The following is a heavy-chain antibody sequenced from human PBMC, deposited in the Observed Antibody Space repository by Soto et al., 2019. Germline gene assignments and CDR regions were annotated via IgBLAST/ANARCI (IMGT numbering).Heavy chain of an antibody. CDR1: GFPFSDYY. V-gene: IGHV3-11*06. Sequence: LRLSCATSGFPFSDYYMSWIRQAPGKGLEWLSHISPKSTYRNYADSVKGRFTISRDNTKSSLFLQMNSLGVEDTAVYYCARGGGGGLFEHWGQGVLVTVS. J-gene: IGHJ4*02. CDR3: ARGGGGGLFEH. D-gene: IGHD2-21*01. CDR2: ISPKSTYR.